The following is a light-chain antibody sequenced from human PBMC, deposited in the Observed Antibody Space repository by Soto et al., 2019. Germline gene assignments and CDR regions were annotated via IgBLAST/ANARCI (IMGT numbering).Light chain of an antibody. CDR1: QSVSSN. V-gene: IGKV3-15*01. J-gene: IGKJ5*01. CDR2: DAS. CDR3: QQYHNWPIT. Sequence: EIVMTQSPATPSVSPGERATLSCRASQSVSSNLAWHQQKPGQAPRILMYDASTRATGIPARVSGSGSGTEVTLTISSLQPEDFAVYYCQQYHNWPITFGQGTRLEIK.